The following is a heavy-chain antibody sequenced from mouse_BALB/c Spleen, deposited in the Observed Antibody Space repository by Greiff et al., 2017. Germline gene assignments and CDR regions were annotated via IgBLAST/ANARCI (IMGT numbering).Heavy chain of an antibody. D-gene: IGHD1-2*01. CDR3: ARGGTARSWYFDV. CDR1: GFNIKDYY. Sequence: EVQLQQSGAELVRPGALVKLSCTASGFNIKDYYMHWVKQRPEQGLEWIGWIDPENGNTIYDPKFQGKASITADTSSNTAYLQLSSLTSEDTAVYYCARGGTARSWYFDVWGAGTTVTVSS. V-gene: IGHV14-1*02. J-gene: IGHJ1*01. CDR2: IDPENGNT.